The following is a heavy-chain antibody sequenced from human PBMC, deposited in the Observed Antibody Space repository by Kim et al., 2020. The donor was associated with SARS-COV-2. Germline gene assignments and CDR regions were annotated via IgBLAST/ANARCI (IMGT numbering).Heavy chain of an antibody. Sequence: SQTLSLTCTVSGGSISSYYWSWIRQPPGKGLEWIGYIYYSGSTNYNPSLKSRVTISVDTSKNPSSLKLSSVTAADTAVYYCARELEGYSIGWYFDYWGQ. D-gene: IGHD6-19*01. CDR1: GGSISSYY. J-gene: IGHJ4*02. CDR3: ARELEGYSIGWYFDY. CDR2: IYYSGST. V-gene: IGHV4-59*12.